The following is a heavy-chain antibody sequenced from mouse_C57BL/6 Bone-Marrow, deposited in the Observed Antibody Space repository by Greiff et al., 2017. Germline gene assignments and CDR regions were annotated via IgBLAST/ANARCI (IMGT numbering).Heavy chain of an antibody. CDR3: ARSYYYGSSYGPYWYFDV. CDR1: GFTFSDFY. Sequence: EVKLVESGGGLVQSGRSLRLSCATSGFTFSDFYMEWVRQAPGKGLEWIAASRNKANDYTTEYSASVKGRFIVSRDTSQSILYLQMNALRAEDTAIYYCARSYYYGSSYGPYWYFDVWGTGTTVTVSS. J-gene: IGHJ1*03. D-gene: IGHD1-1*01. CDR2: SRNKANDYTT. V-gene: IGHV7-1*01.